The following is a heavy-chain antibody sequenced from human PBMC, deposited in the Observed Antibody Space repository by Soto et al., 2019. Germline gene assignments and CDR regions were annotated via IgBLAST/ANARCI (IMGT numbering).Heavy chain of an antibody. V-gene: IGHV1-2*02. CDR1: GYTFTGYY. CDR3: ARDGVLLWFGESHDAFDI. D-gene: IGHD3-10*01. J-gene: IGHJ3*02. Sequence: ASVKVSCKASGYTFTGYYMHWVRQAPGQGLEWMGWINPNSGGTNYAQKFQGRVTVTRDTSISTAYMELSRLRSDDTAVYYCARDGVLLWFGESHDAFDIWGQGTMVTVSS. CDR2: INPNSGGT.